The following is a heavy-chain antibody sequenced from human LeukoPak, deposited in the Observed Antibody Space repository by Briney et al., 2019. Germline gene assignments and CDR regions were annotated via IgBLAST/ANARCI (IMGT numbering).Heavy chain of an antibody. CDR1: GFTFRNYG. J-gene: IGHJ6*03. D-gene: IGHD3-16*01. V-gene: IGHV3-23*01. Sequence: GGSLRLSCAASGFTFRNYGMSWVRQAPGKGLEWFSAISNSGGNTYYADSVKGRFTISRDNSRNTLYLQMNSLRAEDTAVYYCAKDDGGSYYIYYYMDVWGKGTTVTISS. CDR2: ISNSGGNT. CDR3: AKDDGGSYYIYYYMDV.